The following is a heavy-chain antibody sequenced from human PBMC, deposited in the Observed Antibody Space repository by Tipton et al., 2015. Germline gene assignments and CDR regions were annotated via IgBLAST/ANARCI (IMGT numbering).Heavy chain of an antibody. CDR3: ARGNDFWSGYYGMDV. Sequence: TLSLTCTVSGGSISSYYWSWIRQPPGKGLEWIGYFYYSGSTNYNPSLKSRVTISADTSKNQFSLKLSSVTAADTAVYYCARGNDFWSGYYGMDVWGQGTTVTVSS. J-gene: IGHJ6*02. CDR1: GGSISSYY. CDR2: FYYSGST. V-gene: IGHV4-59*01. D-gene: IGHD3-3*01.